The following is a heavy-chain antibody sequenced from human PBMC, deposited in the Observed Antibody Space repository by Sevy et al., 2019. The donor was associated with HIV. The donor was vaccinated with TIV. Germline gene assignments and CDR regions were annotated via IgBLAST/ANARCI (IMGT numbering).Heavy chain of an antibody. Sequence: SENLSLTCAVSGASVRSDSYYWTWIRQTPGRGLEWIGHISGTTSYNPSLKSQLTISRDTSKKQFSLTLSSVTAADTAVYYCASAKKLADTYYDSTVYYSFAYWGPGTLVTVSS. J-gene: IGHJ4*02. CDR3: ASAKKLADTYYDSTVYYSFAY. D-gene: IGHD3-16*01. CDR1: GASVRSDSYY. V-gene: IGHV4-61*01. CDR2: ISGTT.